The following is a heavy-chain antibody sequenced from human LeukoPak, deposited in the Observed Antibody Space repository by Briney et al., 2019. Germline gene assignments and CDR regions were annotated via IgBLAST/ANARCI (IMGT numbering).Heavy chain of an antibody. CDR3: ARTRYYYNSRSYGAPYYFDY. CDR1: GGSISYSSYY. J-gene: IGHJ4*02. Sequence: SETLSLTCTVSGGSISYSSYYWGWIRQPPGRGLEWIGSIYYRGSTYYNPSLKSRVTISVDTSKNQFSLKLSSVTAADTAVYYCARTRYYYNSRSYGAPYYFDYWGQGTLVTVSS. CDR2: IYYRGST. V-gene: IGHV4-39*01. D-gene: IGHD3-10*01.